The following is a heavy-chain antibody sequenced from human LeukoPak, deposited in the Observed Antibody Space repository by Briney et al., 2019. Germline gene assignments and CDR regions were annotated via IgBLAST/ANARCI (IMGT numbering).Heavy chain of an antibody. CDR1: GFTFSSYW. J-gene: IGHJ4*02. CDR2: IKQDGNEK. Sequence: GGSLRLACAASGFTFSSYWMSWVRQAPGKGLEWVANIKQDGNEKDYVDSVKGRFTISRDNAKNSLYLQMNSQRAEDTAVYYCARELYYDDLSGYSDYWGQGTLVTVSS. D-gene: IGHD3-3*01. V-gene: IGHV3-7*01. CDR3: ARELYYDDLSGYSDY.